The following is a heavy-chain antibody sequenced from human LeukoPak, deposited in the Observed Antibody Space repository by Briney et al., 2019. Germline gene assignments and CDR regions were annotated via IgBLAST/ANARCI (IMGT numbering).Heavy chain of an antibody. Sequence: GGSLKLSCATSGFTFSGSAIHWVRQASGKGLEWVGRLRSKPNNYATSYAASVKGRFTISRDDSKNTAYLQMNSLETEDTAVYYCARAGITMVRGVYYYYGMDVWGQGTTVTVSS. D-gene: IGHD3-10*01. V-gene: IGHV3-73*01. CDR3: ARAGITMVRGVYYYYGMDV. CDR2: LRSKPNNYAT. J-gene: IGHJ6*02. CDR1: GFTFSGSA.